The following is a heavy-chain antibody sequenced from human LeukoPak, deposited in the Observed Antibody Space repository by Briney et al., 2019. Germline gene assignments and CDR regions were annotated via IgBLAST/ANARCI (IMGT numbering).Heavy chain of an antibody. CDR2: IAADGGVK. J-gene: IGHJ4*02. D-gene: IGHD6-19*01. Sequence: PGGSLRLSCVTSTFTFNNHGMHWVRQAPGKGLEWVAVIAADGGVKHYTYSVKGRFVLTRDDSKNTVHLEMNNVKVEDTAVYYCAREATWGQWYFDHWGQGAPVIVSS. V-gene: IGHV3-30*03. CDR3: AREATWGQWYFDH. CDR1: TFTFNNHG.